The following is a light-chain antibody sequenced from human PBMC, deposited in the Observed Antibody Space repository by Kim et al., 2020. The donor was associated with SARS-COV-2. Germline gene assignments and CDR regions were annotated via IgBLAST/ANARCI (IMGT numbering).Light chain of an antibody. Sequence: ASVGDTVTITCQASQDITYYLNWYQQKPGKAPNLLIYDASNLETGVPSRFSGSGSGTDFTFTISSLQPEDFATYYCQQYHGLPITFGQGTRLEIK. J-gene: IGKJ5*01. CDR3: QQYHGLPIT. CDR1: QDITYY. CDR2: DAS. V-gene: IGKV1-33*01.